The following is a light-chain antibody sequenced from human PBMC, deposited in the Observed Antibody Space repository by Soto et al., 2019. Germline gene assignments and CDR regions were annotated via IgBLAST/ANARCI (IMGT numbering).Light chain of an antibody. Sequence: DIQMTQSPSSLSASVGDRVTITCRASQDISNYLAWYQQQPGKVPKLLIYAASTLQSGVPSRFSGSGSGTDFTLTISSLQPEDVATYYCQMHGSVPPVTFGPGTKVNL. CDR3: QMHGSVPPVT. CDR2: AAS. CDR1: QDISNY. J-gene: IGKJ3*01. V-gene: IGKV1-27*01.